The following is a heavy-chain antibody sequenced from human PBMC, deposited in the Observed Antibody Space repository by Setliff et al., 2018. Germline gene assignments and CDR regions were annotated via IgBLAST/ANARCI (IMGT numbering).Heavy chain of an antibody. CDR1: GLIVSDIH. J-gene: IGHJ6*03. V-gene: IGHV3-48*01. CDR3: ASDPSYASSLYYYLEV. Sequence: PGESLKISCAVSGLIVSDIHMTWVRQTPGKGLEWVSYISASSANIQYADSVRGRFTVSRDNARNSLYLQMNSLRGDDAAVYYCASDPSYASSLYYYLEVWGKGTTVTVSS. D-gene: IGHD6-13*01. CDR2: ISASSANI.